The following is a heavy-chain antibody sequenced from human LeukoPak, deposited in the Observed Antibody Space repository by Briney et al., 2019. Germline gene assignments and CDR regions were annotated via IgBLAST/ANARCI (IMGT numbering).Heavy chain of an antibody. CDR2: ISDTGRT. Sequence: GGSLSLSCAASGLPFSSCAMYWVRQAPGKGLEWVTSISDTGRTYYADSVKGRFTISRDNSKNTLQLQMSSLGAEDTAVYYCATRPPPHQLAPLDFWDQGILVTVSS. D-gene: IGHD1-14*01. CDR1: GLPFSSCA. CDR3: ATRPPPHQLAPLDF. J-gene: IGHJ4*02. V-gene: IGHV3-23*01.